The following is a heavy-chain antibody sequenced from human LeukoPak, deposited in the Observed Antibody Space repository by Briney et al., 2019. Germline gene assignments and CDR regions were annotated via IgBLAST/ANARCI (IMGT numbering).Heavy chain of an antibody. V-gene: IGHV3-49*04. CDR1: GFTFGDYA. CDR3: TRSRTTYNFDY. CDR2: IRSKAYGGTT. D-gene: IGHD1-1*01. Sequence: GGSLRLSCTASGFTFGDYAMSWVRHAPGKGLEWLGFIRSKAYGGTTEYAASVKGRFTISRDDSKSIAYLQMNSLKTEDTAVYYCTRSRTTYNFDYWGQGTLVTVSS. J-gene: IGHJ4*02.